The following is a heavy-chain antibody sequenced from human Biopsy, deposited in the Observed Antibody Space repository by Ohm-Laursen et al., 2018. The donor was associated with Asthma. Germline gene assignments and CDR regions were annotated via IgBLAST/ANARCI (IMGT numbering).Heavy chain of an antibody. CDR2: INSSSSYI. Sequence: GSLRLSCTASGFTFSSYSMNWVRQAPGKGLEWVSSINSSSSYIYYADPVKGRFTISRDNAKNSLYLQMNSLRAEDTAVYYCARVWQLATLDYWGQGTLVTVSS. D-gene: IGHD6-13*01. J-gene: IGHJ4*02. V-gene: IGHV3-21*01. CDR3: ARVWQLATLDY. CDR1: GFTFSSYS.